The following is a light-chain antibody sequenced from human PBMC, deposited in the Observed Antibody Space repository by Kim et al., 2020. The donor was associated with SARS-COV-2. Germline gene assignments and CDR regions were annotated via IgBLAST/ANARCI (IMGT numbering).Light chain of an antibody. CDR3: LQHRTYPIT. V-gene: IGKV1-39*02. J-gene: IGKJ5*01. CDR1: QSISTY. Sequence: ASVGDRIIITCRTSQSISTYFNWYQQKPGKAPKLLISETSTLQSGVPLRFSGRGSRTEFTLTINSLQPEDFATYFCLQHRTYPITFGQGTRLEIK. CDR2: ETS.